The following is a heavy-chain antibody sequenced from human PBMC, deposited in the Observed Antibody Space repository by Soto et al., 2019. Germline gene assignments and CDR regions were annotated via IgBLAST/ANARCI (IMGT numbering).Heavy chain of an antibody. J-gene: IGHJ5*02. V-gene: IGHV4-31*03. D-gene: IGHD4-4*01. CDR2: TYYNGYT. CDR1: GASISSGGYH. Sequence: SETLSLTCTVSGASISSGGYHWTWIRQHPGKGLEWIGYTYYNGYTYYNPSLESRIAISIDASKNQFSLRLSSVTAADTAVYYCARGRGGDDDYSIWFDPWGQGTLVTVSS. CDR3: ARGRGGDDDYSIWFDP.